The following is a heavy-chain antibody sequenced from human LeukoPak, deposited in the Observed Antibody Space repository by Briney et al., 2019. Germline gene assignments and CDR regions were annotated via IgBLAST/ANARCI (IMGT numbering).Heavy chain of an antibody. Sequence: PSETLSLTCTVSGGSISSYYWTWIRQPPGKGLEWIGYMFYSGSSNYNPSLRSRVTISVDTSKNQISLKLSSVTAADTAVYSCARSIIGTRSKFDYWGQGTLVTVSS. CDR1: GGSISSYY. J-gene: IGHJ4*02. D-gene: IGHD1/OR15-1a*01. V-gene: IGHV4-59*08. CDR2: MFYSGSS. CDR3: ARSIIGTRSKFDY.